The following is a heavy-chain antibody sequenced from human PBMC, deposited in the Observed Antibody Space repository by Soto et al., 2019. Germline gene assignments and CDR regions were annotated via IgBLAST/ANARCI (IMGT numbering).Heavy chain of an antibody. D-gene: IGHD3-9*01. CDR3: ARSLLRYFDY. V-gene: IGHV4-39*01. CDR2: IYYSGST. J-gene: IGHJ4*02. Sequence: PSETLSLTCTVSGGSISSSSYYWGWIRQPPGKGLEWIGSIYYSGSTYYNPSLKSRVTISVDTSKNQFSLKLSSVTAADTAVYYCARSLLRYFDYWGQGTLVTVSS. CDR1: GGSISSSSYY.